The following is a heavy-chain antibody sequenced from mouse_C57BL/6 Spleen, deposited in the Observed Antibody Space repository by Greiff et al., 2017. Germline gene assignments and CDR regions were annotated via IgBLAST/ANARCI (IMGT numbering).Heavy chain of an antibody. CDR2: IYPRSGNT. CDR1: GYTFTSYG. Sequence: QVQLKESGAELARPGASVKLSCKASGYTFTSYGISWVKQRTGQDLEWIGEIYPRSGNTYYNEKFKGKATLTADKSSSTAYMELRSLTSEDSAVYFCGDPIGVWGTGTTVTVSS. J-gene: IGHJ1*03. CDR3: GDPIGV. D-gene: IGHD2-14*01. V-gene: IGHV1-81*01.